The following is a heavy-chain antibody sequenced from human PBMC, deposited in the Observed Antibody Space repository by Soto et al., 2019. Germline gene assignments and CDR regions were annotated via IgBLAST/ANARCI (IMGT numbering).Heavy chain of an antibody. CDR3: ARGSWIQLWLPVLFDY. D-gene: IGHD5-18*01. Sequence: GASVKVSCKVSGYTLTELSMHWVRQAPGKGLDLMGGFDPEDGETIYAQKFQGRVTMTEDTSTDTAYMELSSLRSEDTAVYYCARGSWIQLWLPVLFDYWGQGTLVTVSS. CDR1: GYTLTELS. J-gene: IGHJ4*02. CDR2: FDPEDGET. V-gene: IGHV1-24*01.